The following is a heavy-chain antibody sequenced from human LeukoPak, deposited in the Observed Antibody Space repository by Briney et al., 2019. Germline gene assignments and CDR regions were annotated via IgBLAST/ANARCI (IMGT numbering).Heavy chain of an antibody. J-gene: IGHJ5*02. CDR2: INHSGST. CDR3: ARGGVVPAAILGFDP. V-gene: IGHV4-30-2*01. D-gene: IGHD2-2*02. CDR1: GASISSGFHY. Sequence: SQTLSLTCTVSGASISSGFHYWNWIRQPPGKGLEWIGEINHSGSTNYNPSLKSRVTISVDTSKNQFSLKLSSVTAADTAVYYCARGGVVPAAILGFDPWGQGTLVTVSS.